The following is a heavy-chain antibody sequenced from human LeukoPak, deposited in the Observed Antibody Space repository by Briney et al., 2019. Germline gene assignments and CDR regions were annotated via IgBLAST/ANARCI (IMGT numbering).Heavy chain of an antibody. J-gene: IGHJ5*02. Sequence: GGSLRLSCAASGFTFSSYAMSWVRQAPGKGLEWVSAISGSGGSTYYADSMKGRYTISRDNSKNTLYLQMNSLRAEDTAEYYCAKNYYASGSYRDWFDPWGQGTLVTVSS. CDR3: AKNYYASGSYRDWFDP. CDR1: GFTFSSYA. CDR2: ISGSGGST. D-gene: IGHD3-10*01. V-gene: IGHV3-23*01.